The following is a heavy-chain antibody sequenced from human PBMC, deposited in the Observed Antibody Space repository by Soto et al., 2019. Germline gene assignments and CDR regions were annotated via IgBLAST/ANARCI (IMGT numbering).Heavy chain of an antibody. CDR1: GYSISSGCY. Sequence: PSETLSLTCAVSGYSISSGCYWGWIRQPPGKGLEWIGSIYHSGSTYYNPSLKSRVTISVDTSKNQFSLKLSSVTAADTAVYYCARRSGYYYYGMDVWGQGTTVTVSS. CDR2: IYHSGST. J-gene: IGHJ6*02. CDR3: ARRSGYYYYGMDV. V-gene: IGHV4-38-2*01. D-gene: IGHD6-19*01.